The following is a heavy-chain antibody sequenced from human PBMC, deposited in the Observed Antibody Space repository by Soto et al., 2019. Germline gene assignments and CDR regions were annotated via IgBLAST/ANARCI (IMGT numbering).Heavy chain of an antibody. CDR1: GGSFSGYY. V-gene: IGHV4-34*01. Sequence: SETLSLTCAVYGGSFSGYYWSWIRQPPGKGLEWIGEINHSGSTNYNPSLKSRVTISVDTSKNQFSLKLSSVTAADTAVYYCARNRLRRNWSDPWGQGTLVTVS. CDR3: ARNRLRRNWSDP. CDR2: INHSGST. J-gene: IGHJ5*02.